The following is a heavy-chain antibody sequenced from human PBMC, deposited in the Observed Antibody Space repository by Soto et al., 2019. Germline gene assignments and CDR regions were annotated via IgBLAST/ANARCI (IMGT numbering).Heavy chain of an antibody. J-gene: IGHJ4*02. Sequence: SETLSLTGDVSGDFLTSYYWNGIRQSPGKGLEWIGYLFYGRHTNSNPSLRGRATLSVDTSNNQFSLKLSSVTAADTAVYYCASSPQYRSGSNAGFDYWGQGTLVTVSS. D-gene: IGHD6-19*01. V-gene: IGHV4-59*01. CDR1: GDFLTSYY. CDR3: ASSPQYRSGSNAGFDY. CDR2: LFYGRHT.